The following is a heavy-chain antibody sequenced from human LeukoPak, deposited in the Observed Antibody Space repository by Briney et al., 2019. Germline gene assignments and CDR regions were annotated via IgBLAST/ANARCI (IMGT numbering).Heavy chain of an antibody. J-gene: IGHJ4*02. Sequence: SETLSLTCTVSGGSISSSSYYWGWIRQPPGKGLEWIGSIYYSGSTYYNPSLKSRVTISVDTSKNQFSLKLSSVTAADMAVYYCASARLLMECYFDYWGQGTLVTVSS. CDR1: GGSISSSSYY. D-gene: IGHD6-25*01. CDR2: IYYSGST. CDR3: ASARLLMECYFDY. V-gene: IGHV4-39*07.